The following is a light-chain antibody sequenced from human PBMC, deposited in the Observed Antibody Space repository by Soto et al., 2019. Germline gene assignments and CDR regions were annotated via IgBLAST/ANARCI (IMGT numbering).Light chain of an antibody. Sequence: QSVLTQPASGSRSPGQSITITCTGTSSEVGSYNLVSWYQQHPGKAPKLMIYEVSKRPSGVSNRFSGSKSGNTASLTISGLQAEDEADYYCCSYAGSSTYYVFGTGTKVTVL. J-gene: IGLJ1*01. CDR1: SSEVGSYNL. CDR2: EVS. V-gene: IGLV2-23*02. CDR3: CSYAGSSTYYV.